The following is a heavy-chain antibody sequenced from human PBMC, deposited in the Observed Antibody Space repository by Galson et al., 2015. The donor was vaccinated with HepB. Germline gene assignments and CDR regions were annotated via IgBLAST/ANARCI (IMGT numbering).Heavy chain of an antibody. CDR3: ARDSEVGSPKYYYYYYGMDV. D-gene: IGHD1-26*01. CDR1: GYTFTSYG. J-gene: IGHJ6*02. Sequence: SVKVSCKASGYTFTSYGISWVRQAPGQGLEWMGWISAYNGNTNYAQKLQGRVTMTTDTSTSTAYMELRSLRSDDTAVYYCARDSEVGSPKYYYYYYGMDVWGQGTTVTVSS. V-gene: IGHV1-18*04. CDR2: ISAYNGNT.